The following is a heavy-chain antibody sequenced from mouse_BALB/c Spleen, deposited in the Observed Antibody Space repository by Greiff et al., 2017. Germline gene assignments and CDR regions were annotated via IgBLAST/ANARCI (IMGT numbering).Heavy chain of an antibody. CDR2: ISSGGSYT. CDR3: ARPRGWYFDV. V-gene: IGHV5-6*01. J-gene: IGHJ1*01. CDR1: GFTFSSYG. Sequence: EVMLVESGGDLVKPGGSLKLSCAASGFTFSSYGMSWVRQTPDKRLEWVATISSGGSYTYYPDSVKGRFTISRDNAKNTLYLQMSSLKSEDTAMYYCARPRGWYFDVWGAGTTVTVSS.